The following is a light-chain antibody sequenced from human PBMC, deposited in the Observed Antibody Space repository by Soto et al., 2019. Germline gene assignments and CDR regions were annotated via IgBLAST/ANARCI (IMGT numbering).Light chain of an antibody. V-gene: IGKV3-20*01. Sequence: IALTQSPGTLSLSPGERATLSCRASQSVSRDYLAWYHQKPGQAPRLLIYGASSRATGIPDRFSGSGSGTDFTLTISRLEPEDFAVYYCQQFSSYPLTFGGGTKVDIK. CDR2: GAS. CDR1: QSVSRDY. CDR3: QQFSSYPLT. J-gene: IGKJ4*01.